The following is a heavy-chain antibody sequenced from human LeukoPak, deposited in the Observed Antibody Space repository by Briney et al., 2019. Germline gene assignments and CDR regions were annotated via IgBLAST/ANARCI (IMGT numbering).Heavy chain of an antibody. D-gene: IGHD2-15*01. CDR3: AREGGHCDGDSCSSWYFDL. Sequence: PLETLSLTCTVSGGSISSVGYYWNWTSQHPGKGLEWIGYITYAGSTNYNPSLESRVTIPVDTSQNQFSLRLTSVTAADTAVYFLAREGGHCDGDSCSSWYFDLWGRGTLVTVSS. J-gene: IGHJ2*01. CDR2: ITYAGST. V-gene: IGHV4-31*02. CDR1: GGSISSVGYY.